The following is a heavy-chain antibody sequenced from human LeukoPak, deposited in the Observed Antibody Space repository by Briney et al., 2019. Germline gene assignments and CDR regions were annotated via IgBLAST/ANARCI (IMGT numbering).Heavy chain of an antibody. V-gene: IGHV5-51*01. Sequence: GESLKISCKGSGYSFTIYWIGWVRQMPGKGLEWMGIIYPDDSDTRYSPSFQGQVTISADKSISTAYLQWSSLKASDPAMYYCARHETAVMNYWGQGTLVTVSS. D-gene: IGHD4-17*01. CDR3: ARHETAVMNY. J-gene: IGHJ4*02. CDR1: GYSFTIYW. CDR2: IYPDDSDT.